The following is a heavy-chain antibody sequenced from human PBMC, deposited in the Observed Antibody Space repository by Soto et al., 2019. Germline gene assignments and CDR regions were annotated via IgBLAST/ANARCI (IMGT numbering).Heavy chain of an antibody. CDR2: ISGSGGST. D-gene: IGHD6-19*01. CDR1: GFTFSSYA. V-gene: IGHV3-23*01. J-gene: IGHJ4*02. CDR3: AKATTNGGWFNPFDS. Sequence: GGSLRLSCAASGFTFSSYAMSWVRKAPGKGLEWVSAISGSGGSTYYADSVKGRFTISRDNSRDTLFLQMNSLTADDTAVYYCAKATTNGGWFNPFDSWGQGALVTVSS.